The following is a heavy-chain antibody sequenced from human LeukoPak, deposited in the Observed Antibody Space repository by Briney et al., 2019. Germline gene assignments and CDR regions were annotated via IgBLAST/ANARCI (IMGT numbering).Heavy chain of an antibody. Sequence: GGSLRLSCAASGFTFSSYAMSWVRQAPGKGLEWVSAISGSGGSTYYADSVKGRFTISRDNSKNTLYLQMNSLRAEDTTVYYCAKDLEGYYYGSGSLYWGQGTLATVSS. J-gene: IGHJ4*02. CDR3: AKDLEGYYYGSGSLY. V-gene: IGHV3-23*01. CDR2: ISGSGGST. D-gene: IGHD3-10*01. CDR1: GFTFSSYA.